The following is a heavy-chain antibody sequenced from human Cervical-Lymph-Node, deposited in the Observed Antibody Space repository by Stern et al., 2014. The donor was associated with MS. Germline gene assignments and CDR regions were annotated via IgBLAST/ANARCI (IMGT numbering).Heavy chain of an antibody. Sequence: QVQLVQSGAEVENPGASVKVSCKASGYTFSRFGISWVRQAPGPGLEWMGWTTAYNGNTKYAQRLQGRVTMTTDTSTSTAYMELSSLRSDDTAIYYCARDQYMVRGITLKYNYYDMDVWGQGTTVIVSS. V-gene: IGHV1-18*04. D-gene: IGHD3-10*01. CDR3: ARDQYMVRGITLKYNYYDMDV. CDR2: TTAYNGNT. J-gene: IGHJ6*02. CDR1: GYTFSRFG.